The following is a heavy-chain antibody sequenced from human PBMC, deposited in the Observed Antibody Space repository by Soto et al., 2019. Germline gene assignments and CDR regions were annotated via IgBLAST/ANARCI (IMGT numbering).Heavy chain of an antibody. V-gene: IGHV1-8*01. D-gene: IGHD5-18*01. J-gene: IGHJ5*02. CDR2: MNPNSGNT. CDR3: ARDPWIQLWLGFDP. Sequence: QVQLVQSGAEVKKPGASVKVSCKASGYTFTSYDINWVRQATGQGLGWMGWMNPNSGNTGYAQKFQGRVTMTRNTSISTAYMELSSLRSEDTAVYYCARDPWIQLWLGFDPWGQGTLVTVSS. CDR1: GYTFTSYD.